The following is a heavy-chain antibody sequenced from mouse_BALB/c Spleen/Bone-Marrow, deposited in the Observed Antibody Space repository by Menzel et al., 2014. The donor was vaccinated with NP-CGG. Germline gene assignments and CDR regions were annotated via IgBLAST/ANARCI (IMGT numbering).Heavy chain of an antibody. CDR2: IDPSDSYT. J-gene: IGHJ2*01. Sequence: VQLQQSGAELVKPGASVTLSCKASGCTFTSYWMHWVKQRPGQGLEWIGEIDPSDSYTNYNHKFKGKATLTVDKSSSTAYMQLSSLTSEDSAVYYCARDSITTVVATDYWGQGTTLTVSS. CDR3: ARDSITTVVATDY. CDR1: GCTFTSYW. D-gene: IGHD1-1*01. V-gene: IGHV1-69*02.